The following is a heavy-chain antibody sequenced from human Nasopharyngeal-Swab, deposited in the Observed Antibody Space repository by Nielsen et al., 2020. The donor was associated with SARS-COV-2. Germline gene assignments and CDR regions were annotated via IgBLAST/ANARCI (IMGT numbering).Heavy chain of an antibody. CDR3: AKDALGRPKYWFDP. V-gene: IGHV1-2*06. CDR1: GYTFTGYY. Sequence: ASVKVSCKASGYTFTGYYMHWVRQAPGQGLEWMGRINPNSGGTNYAQKFQGRVTMTRDTSISAAYMELSRLRSDDTAVYYCAKDALGRPKYWFDPWGQGTLVTVSS. CDR2: INPNSGGT. D-gene: IGHD3-16*01. J-gene: IGHJ5*02.